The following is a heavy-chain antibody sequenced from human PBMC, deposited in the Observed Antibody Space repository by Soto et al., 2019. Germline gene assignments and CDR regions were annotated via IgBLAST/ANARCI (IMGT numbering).Heavy chain of an antibody. CDR2: IYPGDSDT. D-gene: IGHD2-15*01. CDR1: GYSFTSYW. CDR3: SGLRWPEYYYYGMDV. Sequence: EVQLVQSGAEVKKPGESLKISCKGSGYSFTSYWIGWVRQMPGKGLEWMGIIYPGDSDTRYSPSFQGQVTISADKSISTAYLQWCSLKAADTTMYYYSGLRWPEYYYYGMDVWGQGTTVTVSS. J-gene: IGHJ6*02. V-gene: IGHV5-51*03.